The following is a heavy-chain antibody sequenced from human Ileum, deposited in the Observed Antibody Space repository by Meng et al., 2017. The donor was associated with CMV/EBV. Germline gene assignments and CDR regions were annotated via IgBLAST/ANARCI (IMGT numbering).Heavy chain of an antibody. CDR3: ARRYCSSTSCYLGGFDP. CDR2: INHSGST. V-gene: IGHV4-34*01. J-gene: IGHJ5*02. Sequence: YGRFFSGYYWSWIRQPPGKGLEWIGEINHSGSTNYNPSLKSRVTISVDTSKNQFSLKLSSVTAADTAVYYCARRYCSSTSCYLGGFDPWGQGTLVTVSS. CDR1: GRFFSGYY. D-gene: IGHD2-2*01.